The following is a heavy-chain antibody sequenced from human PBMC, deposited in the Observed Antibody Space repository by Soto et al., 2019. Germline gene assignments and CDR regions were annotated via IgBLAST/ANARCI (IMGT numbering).Heavy chain of an antibody. CDR3: AKSISAIPGDS. V-gene: IGHV3-7*05. CDR2: IKQDGSEI. J-gene: IGHJ4*02. CDR1: GFTFSSYW. Sequence: EVQLVESGGGLVQSGGSLRLSCAASGFTFSSYWMSWVRQGPGKGPEWVANIKQDGSEIYYVDSVKGRFTISRDKAKCSLYLQMTILRAEDTAVDHCAKSISAIPGDSWGQGTLVTVSS. D-gene: IGHD2-2*01.